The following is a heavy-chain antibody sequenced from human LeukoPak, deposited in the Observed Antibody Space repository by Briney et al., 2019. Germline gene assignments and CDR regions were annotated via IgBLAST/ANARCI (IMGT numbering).Heavy chain of an antibody. CDR1: GFTFDDYG. Sequence: GGSLRLSCAASGFTFDDYGMSWVRQAPGKGLKSVSGINWNGGSTGYADSVKGRFNISRDNAKSSLYLQMNSLRAEDTALYYCARVSGLGSYYDSSGYPDYWGQGTLVTVSS. D-gene: IGHD3-22*01. CDR2: INWNGGST. CDR3: ARVSGLGSYYDSSGYPDY. J-gene: IGHJ4*02. V-gene: IGHV3-20*04.